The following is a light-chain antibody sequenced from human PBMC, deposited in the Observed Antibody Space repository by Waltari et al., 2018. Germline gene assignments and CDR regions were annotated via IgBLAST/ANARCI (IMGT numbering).Light chain of an antibody. J-gene: IGKJ1*01. Sequence: EIVLTQSPATLSLSPGERATLTCRASQSLSTSLGWYQQKPGQAPRLLIFEASNRATGIPDRFSGSGSGTDFTLTISSLEPEDFAIYYCQHYSNWPRTFGQGTKVEIK. CDR2: EAS. V-gene: IGKV3-11*01. CDR3: QHYSNWPRT. CDR1: QSLSTS.